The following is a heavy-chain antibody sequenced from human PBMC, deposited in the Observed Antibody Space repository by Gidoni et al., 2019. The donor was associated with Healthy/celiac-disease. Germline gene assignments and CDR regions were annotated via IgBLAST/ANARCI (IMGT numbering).Heavy chain of an antibody. Sequence: QVQLQESGPGLVQPSETLSLTCTVSGGSISSYYWSWIRQPAGKGLEWLGRIYTSGSTNYNPSLKSRVTMSVDTSKNQFSLKLSSVTAADTAVYYCARASYSSGYYGAEYFQHWGQGTLVTVSS. CDR2: IYTSGST. CDR1: GGSISSYY. D-gene: IGHD3-22*01. J-gene: IGHJ1*01. CDR3: ARASYSSGYYGAEYFQH. V-gene: IGHV4-4*07.